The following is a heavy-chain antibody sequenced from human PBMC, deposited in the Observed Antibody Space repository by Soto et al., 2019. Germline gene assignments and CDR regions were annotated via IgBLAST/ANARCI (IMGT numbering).Heavy chain of an antibody. CDR1: GFTFSTYA. J-gene: IGHJ4*02. V-gene: IGHV3-23*01. D-gene: IGHD2-8*01. Sequence: EVQLLESGGKLVQPGGSLTLSCAASGFTFSTYAMAWVRQAPGKGLEWVSGVSASGLNTDYADPVKGRFYISRDNSKNTGSLHMNTLRVEDTALYYCAKARPWRTCGCFVDYWGQGTPVTVSS. CDR2: VSASGLNT. CDR3: AKARPWRTCGCFVDY.